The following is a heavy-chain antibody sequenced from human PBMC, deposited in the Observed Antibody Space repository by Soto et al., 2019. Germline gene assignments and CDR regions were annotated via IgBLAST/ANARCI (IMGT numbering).Heavy chain of an antibody. Sequence: SETLSLTCTVSGGSISSGGYYWSWIRQHPGKGLEWIGYIYYSGSTYYNPSLKSRVTISVDTSKNQFSLKLSSVTAADTAVYYCARDGGRSGHYFDYWGQGTLVTVS. J-gene: IGHJ4*02. CDR3: ARDGGRSGHYFDY. D-gene: IGHD2-15*01. CDR1: GGSISSGGYY. V-gene: IGHV4-31*03. CDR2: IYYSGST.